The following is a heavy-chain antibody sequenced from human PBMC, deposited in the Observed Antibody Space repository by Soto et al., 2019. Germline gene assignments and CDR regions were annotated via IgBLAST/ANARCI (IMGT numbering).Heavy chain of an antibody. V-gene: IGHV3-33*01. Sequence: GGSLRLSCAASGFTFSSYGMHWVRQAPGKGLGWVAVIWYDGSNKYYADSVKGRFTTSRDNSKNTLYLQMNSLRAEDTAVYYCARVSYGGNSGEFDYWGQGTLVTVSS. CDR2: IWYDGSNK. CDR1: GFTFSSYG. J-gene: IGHJ4*02. CDR3: ARVSYGGNSGEFDY. D-gene: IGHD4-17*01.